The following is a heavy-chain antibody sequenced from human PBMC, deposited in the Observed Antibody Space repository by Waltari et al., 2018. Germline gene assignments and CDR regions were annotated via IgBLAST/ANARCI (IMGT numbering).Heavy chain of an antibody. Sequence: QVQLVQSGAEVKKPGSSVKVSCKASGGTFSSYAISWVRQAPGQGLEWMGGIIPIFGTANYAQRFQGRVTITADESTSTAYMELNSLRAEDTAVYYCAREGPSSGWYRDAFDIWGQGTMVTVSS. CDR1: GGTFSSYA. CDR3: AREGPSSGWYRDAFDI. CDR2: IIPIFGTA. V-gene: IGHV1-69*13. J-gene: IGHJ3*02. D-gene: IGHD6-19*01.